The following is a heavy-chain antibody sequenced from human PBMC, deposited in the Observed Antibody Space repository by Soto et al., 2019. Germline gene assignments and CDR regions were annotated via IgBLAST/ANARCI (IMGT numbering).Heavy chain of an antibody. CDR3: ARFPSPFDFYYALDV. Sequence: SETLSLTCTVSGVSIGSGNKYWSWIRQAPGQGLEGIGYIFSSGTTYYNTSLKSRLTMSLDTSQNQFSLKLNSVTAADTAVYFCARFPSPFDFYYALDVWGQGTTVPVSS. V-gene: IGHV4-30-4*02. D-gene: IGHD3-16*01. J-gene: IGHJ6*02. CDR1: GVSIGSGNKY. CDR2: IFSSGTT.